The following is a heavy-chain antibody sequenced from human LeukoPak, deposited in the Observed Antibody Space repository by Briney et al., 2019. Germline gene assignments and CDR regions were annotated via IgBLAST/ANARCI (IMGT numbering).Heavy chain of an antibody. CDR2: IYYSGST. CDR1: GGSISSYY. CDR3: ASYGSGSYYYFDY. D-gene: IGHD3-10*01. J-gene: IGHJ4*02. Sequence: SETLSLTCTVSGGSISSYYWNWTRQPPGKGLEWIGYIYYSGSTNYNPSLKSRVTISVDTSKNQFSLKLSSVTAADTAVYYCASYGSGSYYYFDYWGQGTLVTVSS. V-gene: IGHV4-59*01.